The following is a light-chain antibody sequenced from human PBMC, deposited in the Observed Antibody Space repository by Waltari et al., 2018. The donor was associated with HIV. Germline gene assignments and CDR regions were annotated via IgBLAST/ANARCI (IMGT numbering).Light chain of an antibody. V-gene: IGKV1-17*01. J-gene: IGKJ4*01. CDR1: QGIRDD. CDR2: AAS. Sequence: DIQMTQSPSSLSASVGDRVTITCRASQGIRDDLSWFQQKPGRAPKRLIYAASTLHSGVPSRFSGSGSGTEFTLTISSLQPEDFATYFCHQTYTTPPTFGGGTKVDIK. CDR3: HQTYTTPPT.